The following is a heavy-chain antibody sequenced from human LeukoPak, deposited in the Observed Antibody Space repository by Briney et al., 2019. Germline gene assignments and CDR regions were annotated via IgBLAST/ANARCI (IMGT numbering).Heavy chain of an antibody. V-gene: IGHV4-39*07. CDR1: GGYIITSDHY. D-gene: IGHD4-23*01. CDR3: ARERYYYGGETWFDP. Sequence: SETLSLTCSVSGGYIITSDHYWGWIRQPPGKGLEWIGSIYYTGSTSTNPFFKSRVTVSVETSKNQFSLSLTSVTAADTAVHYCARERYYYGGETWFDPWGQGTLVTVSS. J-gene: IGHJ5*02. CDR2: IYYTGST.